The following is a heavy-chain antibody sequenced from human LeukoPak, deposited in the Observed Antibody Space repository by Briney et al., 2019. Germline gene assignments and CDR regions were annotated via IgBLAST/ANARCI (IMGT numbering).Heavy chain of an antibody. J-gene: IGHJ4*02. CDR1: GFTFSRYW. CDR3: AKAGTAFDY. CDR2: IKQDGSEK. D-gene: IGHD5-18*01. V-gene: IGHV3-7*03. Sequence: GGSLRLSCAASGFTFSRYWMSWVRQVSRKGLEWVANIKQDGSEKYYVDSVKGRFTISRDNSKNTLYLQMNSLRAEDTAVYYCAKAGTAFDYWGQGTLVTVSS.